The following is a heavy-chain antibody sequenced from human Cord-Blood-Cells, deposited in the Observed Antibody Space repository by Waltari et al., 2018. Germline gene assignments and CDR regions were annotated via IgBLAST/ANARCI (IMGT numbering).Heavy chain of an antibody. V-gene: IGHV3-30-3*01. CDR1: GFTFSSYA. CDR2: ISYDGSNK. J-gene: IGHJ3*02. CDR3: AREGLPDAFDI. Sequence: QVQLVESGGGVVQPGRSLRLSCAASGFTFSSYAMHWVRQAPGKGLEWVAVISYDGSNKYYAESVKGRFTISRDNSKNTLYLQMNSLRAEDTAVYYCAREGLPDAFDIWGQGTMVTVSS.